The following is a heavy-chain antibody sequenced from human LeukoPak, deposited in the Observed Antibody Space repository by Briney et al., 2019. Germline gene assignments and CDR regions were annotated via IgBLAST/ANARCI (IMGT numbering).Heavy chain of an antibody. J-gene: IGHJ4*02. CDR2: INHSGST. CDR3: ARILYGYLDY. V-gene: IGHV4-34*01. CDR1: GGSFSGYY. D-gene: IGHD5-18*01. Sequence: SETLSLTCAVYGGSFSGYYWSWIRQPPGKGLEWIGEINHSGSTYYNPSLKSRVTISVDTSKNQFSLKLSSVTAADTAVYYCARILYGYLDYWGQGTLVTVSS.